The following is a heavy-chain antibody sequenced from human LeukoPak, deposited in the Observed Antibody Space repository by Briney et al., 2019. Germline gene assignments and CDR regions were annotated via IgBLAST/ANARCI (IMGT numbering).Heavy chain of an antibody. J-gene: IGHJ3*02. D-gene: IGHD1/OR15-1a*01. V-gene: IGHV1-8*01. CDR3: VRNKDGFTI. CDR2: MRPSSGNT. Sequence: ASVKVSCKASGYTFTSYDIGWVRQATGQGLEWMGWMRPSSGNTGYGQTFQGRVTMTRDTSISTAYMELSSLRSGDTAMYYCVRNKDGFTIWGQGTMVTVSS. CDR1: GYTFTSYD.